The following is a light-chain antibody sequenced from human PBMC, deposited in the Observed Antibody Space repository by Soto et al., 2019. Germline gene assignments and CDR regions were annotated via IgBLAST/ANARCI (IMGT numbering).Light chain of an antibody. CDR3: QTWDTDIRV. V-gene: IGLV4-69*01. Sequence: QSVLTQSPSASASLGASVKLTCTLSSGHSNYVIAWHQQQPEKGPRYLMKLNSDGSHSKGDGIPDRFSGSSSGAERYLTISSLQSEDEADYYCQTWDTDIRVFGGGTQLTVL. J-gene: IGLJ2*01. CDR2: LNSDGSH. CDR1: SGHSNYV.